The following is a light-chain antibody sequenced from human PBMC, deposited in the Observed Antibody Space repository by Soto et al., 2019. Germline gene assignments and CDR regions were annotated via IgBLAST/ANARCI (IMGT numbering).Light chain of an antibody. J-gene: IGKJ1*01. Sequence: IVLTQSPATLSLSPGERATLACMASQSAGSFLAWYQQKRGQVPRLLIYDASNRDSGIPARFSGRWSGTDCILAFSRLEPEDFEVYYCLQRRNWPWTFGQGTKVDIK. CDR1: QSAGSF. CDR3: LQRRNWPWT. V-gene: IGKV3-11*01. CDR2: DAS.